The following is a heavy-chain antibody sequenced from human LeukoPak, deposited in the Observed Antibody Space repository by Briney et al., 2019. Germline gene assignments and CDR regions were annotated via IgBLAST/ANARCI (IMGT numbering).Heavy chain of an antibody. D-gene: IGHD3-10*01. CDR3: ARAGLWFGEYTSYGMDV. CDR2: ISGSGDNT. Sequence: PGGSLRLSCAASGFTFSGFAMSWVRRTPGKGLEWVSGISGSGDNTLYADSVKGRFTISRDNSKNTLYLEMNSLRAEDTAIYYCARAGLWFGEYTSYGMDVWGQGTTVTVSS. CDR1: GFTFSGFA. J-gene: IGHJ6*02. V-gene: IGHV3-23*01.